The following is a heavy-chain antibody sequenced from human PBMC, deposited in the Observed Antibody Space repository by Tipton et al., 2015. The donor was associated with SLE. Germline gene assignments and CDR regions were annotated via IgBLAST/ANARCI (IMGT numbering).Heavy chain of an antibody. CDR1: GGSISSYY. CDR3: ARQPAAFDI. Sequence: TLSLTCNVSGGSISSYYWSWIRQPPGKGLEWIGYIYYSGSTNYNPSLKSRVTISVDTSKNQFPLKLSSVTAADTAVYYCARQPAAFDIWGQGTRVTVSS. CDR2: IYYSGST. J-gene: IGHJ3*02. V-gene: IGHV4-59*08.